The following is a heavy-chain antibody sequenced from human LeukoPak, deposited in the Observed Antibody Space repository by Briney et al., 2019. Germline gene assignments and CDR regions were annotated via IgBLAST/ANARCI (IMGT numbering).Heavy chain of an antibody. CDR2: ISSSSSYI. D-gene: IGHD2-2*01. CDR3: ARDLGYCSSTSCRGGAFDI. J-gene: IGHJ3*02. Sequence: GGSLRLSCAASGFTFSSYSMNWVRQAPGKGLEWISSISSSSSYIYYADSVKGRFTISRDNAKNSLYLQMNSLRAEDTAVYYCARDLGYCSSTSCRGGAFDIWGQGTMDTVSS. V-gene: IGHV3-21*01. CDR1: GFTFSSYS.